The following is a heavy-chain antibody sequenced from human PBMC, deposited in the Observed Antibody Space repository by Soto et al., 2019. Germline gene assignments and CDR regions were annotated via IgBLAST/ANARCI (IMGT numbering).Heavy chain of an antibody. CDR1: GYTFTSYA. Sequence: ASVKVSCKASGYTFTSYAMDWVRQAPGQRLEWMGWINAGNGNTKYSQKFQGRVTITRDTSASTAYMELSSLRSEDTAVYYCARDLGTTGTTVFDYWGQGTLVTVSS. V-gene: IGHV1-3*01. J-gene: IGHJ4*02. CDR2: INAGNGNT. D-gene: IGHD1-1*01. CDR3: ARDLGTTGTTVFDY.